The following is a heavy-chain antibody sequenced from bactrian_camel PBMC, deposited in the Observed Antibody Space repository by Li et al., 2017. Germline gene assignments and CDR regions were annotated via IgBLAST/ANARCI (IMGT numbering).Heavy chain of an antibody. CDR1: GSGFTSSTYD. D-gene: IGHD5*01. V-gene: IGHV3S40*01. CDR3: VTFYYGLGI. J-gene: IGHJ4*01. Sequence: VQLVESGGGLEQPGGSLRLSCAGSGSGFTSSTYDMSLVRKAPGKGLEWVSAINSGGGSTYYADSVKGRFTISRDNGKGTMWLQLNDLKTEDTAMYYCVTFYYGLGIGGQGTQVTVS. CDR2: INSGGGST.